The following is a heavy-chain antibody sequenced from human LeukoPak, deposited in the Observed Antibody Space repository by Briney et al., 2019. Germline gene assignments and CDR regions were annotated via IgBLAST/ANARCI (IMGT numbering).Heavy chain of an antibody. CDR2: INPSGGST. J-gene: IGHJ4*02. CDR1: GYTFTGYY. D-gene: IGHD2-15*01. CDR3: ARAPRGFCSGGSCFDF. Sequence: GASVKVSCKASGYTFTGYYMHWVRQAPGQGLEWMGIINPSGGSTSYAQKFQGRVTMTRDMSTSTVYMELSSLRSEDTAVYYCARAPRGFCSGGSCFDFWGQGTLVTVSS. V-gene: IGHV1-46*01.